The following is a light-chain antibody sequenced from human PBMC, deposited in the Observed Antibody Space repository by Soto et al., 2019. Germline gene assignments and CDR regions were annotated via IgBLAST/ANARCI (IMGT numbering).Light chain of an antibody. J-gene: IGLJ1*01. V-gene: IGLV1-51*02. Sequence: QSVLTQPPSVSAAPGQKVTISCSGSSSKIGNHYVSWYQHLPRTAPKLLIYENNKRPSGIPDRFSGSKSGTSVTLVITGLQTGDEADYYCGTWDSSLSAYVFGTGTKSPS. CDR2: ENN. CDR1: SSKIGNHY. CDR3: GTWDSSLSAYV.